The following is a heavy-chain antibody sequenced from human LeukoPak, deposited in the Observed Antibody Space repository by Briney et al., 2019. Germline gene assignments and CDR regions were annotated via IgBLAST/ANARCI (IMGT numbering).Heavy chain of an antibody. CDR2: IYYSGST. V-gene: IGHV4-30-4*01. CDR1: SGSISSGDYY. CDR3: ARDPLSNYFDY. Sequence: PSETLSLTCTVSSGSISSGDYYWSWIRQPPGKGLEWIGYIYYSGSTYYNPSLKSRVTISVDTSKNQSSLKLSSVTAADTAVYYCARDPLSNYFDYWGQGTLVTVSS. J-gene: IGHJ4*02.